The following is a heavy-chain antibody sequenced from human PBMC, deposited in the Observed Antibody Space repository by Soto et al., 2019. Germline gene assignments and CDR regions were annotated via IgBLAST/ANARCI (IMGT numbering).Heavy chain of an antibody. V-gene: IGHV1-69*13. J-gene: IGHJ6*02. CDR1: GGTFSSYA. D-gene: IGHD3-22*01. CDR3: VYYDSSGYYRSYYHGMHV. CDR2: IIPIFGTA. Sequence: SVKVSCKASGGTFSSYAISWVRQAPGQGLEWMGGIIPIFGTANYAQKFQGRVTITADESTSTAYMELSSLRSEDTAVYYCVYYDSSGYYRSYYHGMHVWGQGTTVTVSS.